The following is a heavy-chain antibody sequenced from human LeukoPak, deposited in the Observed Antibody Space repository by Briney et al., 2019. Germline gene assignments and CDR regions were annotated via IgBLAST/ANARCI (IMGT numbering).Heavy chain of an antibody. CDR2: IYYSGST. Sequence: SETPSLTCTVSGGSISSYYWSWIRQPPGKGLEWIGYIYYSGSTNYNPSLKSRVTISVDTSKNQFSLKLSSVTAADTAVYYCARGIAAAGFNWFDPWGQGTLVTVSS. J-gene: IGHJ5*02. D-gene: IGHD6-13*01. CDR3: ARGIAAAGFNWFDP. V-gene: IGHV4-59*01. CDR1: GGSISSYY.